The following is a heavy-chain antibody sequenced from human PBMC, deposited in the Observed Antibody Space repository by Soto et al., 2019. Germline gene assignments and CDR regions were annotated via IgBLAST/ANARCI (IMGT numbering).Heavy chain of an antibody. CDR2: IIPIFGTA. CDR1: GGTFSSYA. CDR3: ARELRLGLTEWLLEPYYYYFGMDV. Sequence: SVKVSCKASGGTFSSYAISWVRQAPGQGLEWMGGIIPIFGTANYAQKFQGRVTITADESTSTAYMELSSLRSEDTAVYYCARELRLGLTEWLLEPYYYYFGMDVWGQGTTVTV. D-gene: IGHD3-3*01. J-gene: IGHJ6*02. V-gene: IGHV1-69*13.